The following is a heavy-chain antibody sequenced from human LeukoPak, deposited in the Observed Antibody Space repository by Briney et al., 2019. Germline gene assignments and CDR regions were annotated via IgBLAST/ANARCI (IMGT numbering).Heavy chain of an antibody. CDR1: GFTFSSYA. D-gene: IGHD2-2*02. CDR2: ISYDGSNK. J-gene: IGHJ1*01. V-gene: IGHV3-30-3*01. Sequence: QPGRSLRLSCAASGFTFSSYAMHWVRQAPGKGLEWVAVISYDGSNKYYADSVKGRFTISRDNSKNTLYLQMNSLRAEDTAVYYCARASYCSSTSCYIGYFQHWGQGTLVTVSS. CDR3: ARASYCSSTSCYIGYFQH.